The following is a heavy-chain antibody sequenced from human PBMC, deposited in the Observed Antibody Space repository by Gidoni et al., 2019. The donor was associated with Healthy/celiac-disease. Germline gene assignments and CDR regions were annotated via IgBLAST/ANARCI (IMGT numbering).Heavy chain of an antibody. Sequence: EVQLLASGGGLVQTGGFLRLSCPPSGFTSSSYAMRWVRQAPGRGLEWVSAIRGSGGSTYYADSVKGRFTISRENSKNTLYLQMNSLRAEDTAVYYCAKEQVLLWFGDAQSGYWGQGTLVTVSS. J-gene: IGHJ4*02. V-gene: IGHV3-23*01. CDR1: GFTSSSYA. CDR3: AKEQVLLWFGDAQSGY. D-gene: IGHD3-10*01. CDR2: IRGSGGST.